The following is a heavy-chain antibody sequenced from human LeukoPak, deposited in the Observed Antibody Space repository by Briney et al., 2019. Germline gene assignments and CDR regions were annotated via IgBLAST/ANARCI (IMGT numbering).Heavy chain of an antibody. J-gene: IGHJ3*02. V-gene: IGHV3-23*01. CDR1: GFTLSSYA. D-gene: IGHD4-17*01. CDR2: ISNSGGNT. Sequence: GGALRLSCAASGFTLSSYALSRVRQAPGEGVEWVSAISNSGGNTYYADSVKGRFTISRDNSKNTMYLQMNSLRAEDTAIYYCARETTVTFPDAFDIWGQGTMVTVST. CDR3: ARETTVTFPDAFDI.